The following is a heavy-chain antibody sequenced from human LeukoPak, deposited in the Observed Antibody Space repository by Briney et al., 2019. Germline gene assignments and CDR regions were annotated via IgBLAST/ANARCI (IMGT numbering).Heavy chain of an antibody. Sequence: GGSLRLSCAASGFTFDDYAMHWVRQAPGKGLEWVSLISWDGGSTYYADSVKGRFTIYRDNSKNCLDQQMNSLRDEDTALSYCGRDSRAGRATGDSFYIWGQGTMLSVSS. J-gene: IGHJ3*02. CDR3: GRDSRAGRATGDSFYI. CDR1: GFTFDDYA. D-gene: IGHD3-10*01. V-gene: IGHV3-43D*04. CDR2: ISWDGGST.